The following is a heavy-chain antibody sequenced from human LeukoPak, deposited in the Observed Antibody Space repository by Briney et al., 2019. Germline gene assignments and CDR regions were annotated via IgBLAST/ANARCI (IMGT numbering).Heavy chain of an antibody. CDR2: LSYGGTNK. CDR1: GFTFSDYA. Sequence: HSGGSLRLSCAASGFTFSDYAMHWVRQAPGKGLEWVAVLSYGGTNKYYADSVKGRFTISRDNSKNMMFLQMNSLRAEDTAVYHCARDRSGYANDAFDFWGQGTMVTVSS. CDR3: ARDRSGYANDAFDF. J-gene: IGHJ3*01. V-gene: IGHV3-30-3*01. D-gene: IGHD3-3*01.